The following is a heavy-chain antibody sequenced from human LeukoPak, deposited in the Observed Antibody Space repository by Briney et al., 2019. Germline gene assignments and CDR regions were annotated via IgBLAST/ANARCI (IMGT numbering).Heavy chain of an antibody. CDR3: ARRGWEVGATLYYYYYMDV. CDR1: GGSFSGYY. CDR2: INHSGST. Sequence: SETLSLTCAVYGGSFSGYYWSWIRQPPGKGLEWIGEINHSGSTNYNPSLKSRVTISVDTSKNQFSLKLSSVTAADTALYYCARRGWEVGATLYYYYYMDVWAKGTTVIVSS. D-gene: IGHD1-26*01. J-gene: IGHJ6*03. V-gene: IGHV4-34*01.